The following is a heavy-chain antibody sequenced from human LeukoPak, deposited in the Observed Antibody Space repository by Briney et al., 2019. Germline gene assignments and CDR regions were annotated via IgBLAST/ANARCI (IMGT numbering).Heavy chain of an antibody. CDR1: GGSISSYY. D-gene: IGHD6-19*01. J-gene: IGHJ4*02. CDR3: ARGPSSGWHSFDY. Sequence: SETLSLTCTVSGGSISSYYWSWIRQPPGKGLEWIGYIYYSGSTNYNPSLKSRVTISVDTSKNQFSLKLSSVTAADTAVYYCARGPSSGWHSFDYWGQGTLVTVSS. V-gene: IGHV4-59*01. CDR2: IYYSGST.